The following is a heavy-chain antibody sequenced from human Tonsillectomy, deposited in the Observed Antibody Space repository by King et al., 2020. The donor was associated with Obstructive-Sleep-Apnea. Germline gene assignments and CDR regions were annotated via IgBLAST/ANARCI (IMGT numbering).Heavy chain of an antibody. D-gene: IGHD6-19*01. CDR1: GFTFSSYG. J-gene: IGHJ4*02. V-gene: IGHV3-30*02. Sequence: VQLVESGGGVVQPGRSLRLSCAASGFTFSSYGLHWVRQAPGKGLEWLAFLRYNGNNKYYADSVKGRCTISRDTSKNTLYLQMNGRRAEDTAVYYCGKDLGSIVVAGVGFDYWGQGTLVTVSS. CDR2: LRYNGNNK. CDR3: GKDLGSIVVAGVGFDY.